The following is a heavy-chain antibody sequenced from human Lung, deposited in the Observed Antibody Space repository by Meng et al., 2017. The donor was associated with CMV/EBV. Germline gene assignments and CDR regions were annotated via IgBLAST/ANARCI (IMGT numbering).Heavy chain of an antibody. D-gene: IGHD6-19*01. Sequence: GGSLRLSCVASGLTFSSHPMTWVRQAPGKGLEWVSSISGSGGSTYSADSVQGRFTISRDNSKNTLYLQMSALRDEDTALYYCARGGPVAGKNWFDRWGQGXLVTDSS. J-gene: IGHJ5*02. CDR2: ISGSGGST. CDR1: GLTFSSHP. V-gene: IGHV3-23*01. CDR3: ARGGPVAGKNWFDR.